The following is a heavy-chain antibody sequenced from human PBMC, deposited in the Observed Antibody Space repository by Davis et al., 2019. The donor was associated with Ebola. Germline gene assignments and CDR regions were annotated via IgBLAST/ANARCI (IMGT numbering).Heavy chain of an antibody. CDR3: ARVGIVVVPAALYYYYGMDV. D-gene: IGHD2-2*01. Sequence: SETLSLTCTASGGSISSYYWSWIRQPPGKGLEWIGYIYYSGSTNYNPSLKSRVTISVDKSKNQFSLKLSSVTAADTAVYYCARVGIVVVPAALYYYYGMDVWGQGTTVTVSS. V-gene: IGHV4-59*12. J-gene: IGHJ6*02. CDR1: GGSISSYY. CDR2: IYYSGST.